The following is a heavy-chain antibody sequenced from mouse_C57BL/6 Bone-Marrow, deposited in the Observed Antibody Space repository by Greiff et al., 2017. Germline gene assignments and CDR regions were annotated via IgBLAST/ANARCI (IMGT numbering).Heavy chain of an antibody. CDR3: TTGVHY. CDR1: GFNIKDDY. V-gene: IGHV14-4*01. Sequence: EVQLLQSGAELVRPGASVKFSCTASGFNIKDDYMHWVKQRPEQGLEWIGWIDPENGDTEYAAKFQGKATITADTSSNTTYLQLSSLTSEDTAVYYCTTGVHYWGQGTTLTVSA. J-gene: IGHJ2*01. CDR2: IDPENGDT.